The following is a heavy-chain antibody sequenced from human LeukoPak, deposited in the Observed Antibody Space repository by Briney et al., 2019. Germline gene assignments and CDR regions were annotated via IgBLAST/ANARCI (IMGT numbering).Heavy chain of an antibody. Sequence: GGSLRLSCAASAFTFSSYWMSWVRQAPGKGLEWVANINQDGRVKYYVDSVKGRFTISRDNAKNSLYLQMNSLRAEDTAVYYCARWLEGSEFDYWGQGTLVTVSS. J-gene: IGHJ4*02. CDR3: ARWLEGSEFDY. V-gene: IGHV3-7*01. CDR1: AFTFSSYW. CDR2: INQDGRVK. D-gene: IGHD3-10*01.